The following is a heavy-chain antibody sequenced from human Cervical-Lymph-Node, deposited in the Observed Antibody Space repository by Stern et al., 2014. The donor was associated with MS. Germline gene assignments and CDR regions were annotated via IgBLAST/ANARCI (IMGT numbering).Heavy chain of an antibody. CDR1: GFTFSGSA. D-gene: IGHD2-2*01. Sequence: EVQLVESGGGLVQPGGSLKLSCSASGFTFSGSAMHWVRQTSGTGLEWLGRIRSKEKNYATESSQLTLPATQCLAGKSVTCHVKHYTNPSQDVTVPCPVPSTPPTPSPSTPPTPSPSCCHPRLSLPRPAQGYTFDV. CDR2: IRSKEKNYAT. CDR3: PSTPPTPSPSTPPTPSPSCCHPRLSLPRPAQGYTFDV. J-gene: IGHJ3*01. V-gene: IGHV3-73*01.